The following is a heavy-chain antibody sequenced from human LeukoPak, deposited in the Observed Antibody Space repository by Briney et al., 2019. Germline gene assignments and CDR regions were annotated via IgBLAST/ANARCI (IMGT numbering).Heavy chain of an antibody. D-gene: IGHD3-9*01. CDR2: ISGSGGST. Sequence: GRSLRLSCAASGFTFSSYAMSWVRQAPGKGLEWVSAISGSGGSTYYADSVKGRFTISRDNSKNTLYLQMNSLRAEDTAVYYCAKDSRAGPLRYFDWLSLGTYYFDYWGQGTLVTVSS. CDR3: AKDSRAGPLRYFDWLSLGTYYFDY. V-gene: IGHV3-23*01. CDR1: GFTFSSYA. J-gene: IGHJ4*02.